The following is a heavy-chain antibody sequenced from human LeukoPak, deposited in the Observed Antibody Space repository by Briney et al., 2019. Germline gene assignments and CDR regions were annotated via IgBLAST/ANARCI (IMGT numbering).Heavy chain of an antibody. Sequence: GGSLRLSCVASGFTFSTYWMHWVRQAPGKGLLWVSRLIGDGSSTAYADSLKGRFTISRDNAKHTLYLQMNSLRAEDTAVYFCARASTTVPNLLDNWGQGTLVTVSS. D-gene: IGHD4-17*01. CDR1: GFTFSTYW. CDR2: LIGDGSST. J-gene: IGHJ4*02. CDR3: ARASTTVPNLLDN. V-gene: IGHV3-74*03.